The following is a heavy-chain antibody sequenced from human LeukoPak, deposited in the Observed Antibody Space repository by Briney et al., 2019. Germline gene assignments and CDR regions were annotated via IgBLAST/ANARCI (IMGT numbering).Heavy chain of an antibody. V-gene: IGHV3-7*03. CDR2: IKQDGTDK. CDR3: AKHTISILTGYTLFDY. J-gene: IGHJ4*02. CDR1: GFIFRNFW. D-gene: IGHD3-9*01. Sequence: GGSLRLSCAASGFIFRNFWMSWVRQAPGKGLEWVANIKQDGTDKYYVDSVKGRFTISRDNSKNTLSLQMNSLSAEDTAVYYCAKHTISILTGYTLFDYWGQGTLVTVSS.